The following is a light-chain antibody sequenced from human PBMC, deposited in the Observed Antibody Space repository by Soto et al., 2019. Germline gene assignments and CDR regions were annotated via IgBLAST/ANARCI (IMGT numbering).Light chain of an antibody. CDR2: GAS. CDR3: QHYNSYSEA. CDR1: QSISRH. J-gene: IGKJ1*01. V-gene: IGKV1-5*01. Sequence: DIHMTQSPSSLSPSVVDRVTLTCRASQSISRHLNWYQQKAGRAPRLLIYGASNLQSGVPSRFSGSGSGTEFTLTISSLQPDDFATYYCQHYNSYSEAFGQGTNVDI.